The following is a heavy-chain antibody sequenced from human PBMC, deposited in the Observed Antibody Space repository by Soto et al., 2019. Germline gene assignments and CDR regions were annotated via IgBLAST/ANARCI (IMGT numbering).Heavy chain of an antibody. CDR1: GYTFTSYA. D-gene: IGHD3-16*01. V-gene: IGHV1-3*01. J-gene: IGHJ5*02. CDR3: ARGYGGPIGWFDP. Sequence: QVQLVQSGAEVKKPGASVKVSCKASGYTFTSYAMHWVRQAPGQRLEWMGWINAGNGNTKYSQKFQGRVTITRDTSASTAYMELSSLRSEATAVYYCARGYGGPIGWFDPWGQGTLVTVSS. CDR2: INAGNGNT.